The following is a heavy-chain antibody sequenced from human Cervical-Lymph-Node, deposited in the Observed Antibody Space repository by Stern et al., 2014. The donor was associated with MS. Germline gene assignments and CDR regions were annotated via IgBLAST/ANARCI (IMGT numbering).Heavy chain of an antibody. V-gene: IGHV1-18*01. Sequence: QVPLVQSGAEVKEPGASVKVSCKASGYTFISYAMSWVRQAPGQGLEWMGWITTHNGDTEYAQKLKGRITMTTDTSTTTAHMELRSLRSDDTAVYYCARVASFTNYFYYGMDVWGQGTTVTVSS. J-gene: IGHJ6*02. CDR1: GYTFISYA. CDR2: ITTHNGDT. CDR3: ARVASFTNYFYYGMDV. D-gene: IGHD2/OR15-2a*01.